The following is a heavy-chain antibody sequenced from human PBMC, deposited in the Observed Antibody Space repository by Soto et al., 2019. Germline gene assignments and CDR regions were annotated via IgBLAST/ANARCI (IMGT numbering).Heavy chain of an antibody. CDR3: ARGVKNDFWSGYYMGY. V-gene: IGHV1-2*02. Sequence: ASVKVSCKASGYTFTGYYMHWVRQAPGQGLEWMGWINPNSGGTNYAQKFQGRVTMTRDTSISTAYMELSRLRSDDTAVYYCARGVKNDFWSGYYMGYWGQGTLVTVSS. CDR2: INPNSGGT. D-gene: IGHD3-3*01. CDR1: GYTFTGYY. J-gene: IGHJ4*02.